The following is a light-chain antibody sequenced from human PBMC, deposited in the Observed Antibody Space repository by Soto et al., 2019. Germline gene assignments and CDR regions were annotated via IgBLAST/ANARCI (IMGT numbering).Light chain of an antibody. V-gene: IGLV2-11*01. Sequence: QSALTQPPSASGSPGQSVTISCTGTSSDVGGYDYVSWYQHHPGKAPKVMIYDVTKRPSGVPDRFSGSKSDNTASLTISGLQADDEADYYCCSYAGNYSFVFGSGTKLTVL. CDR1: SSDVGGYDY. CDR2: DVT. CDR3: CSYAGNYSFV. J-gene: IGLJ1*01.